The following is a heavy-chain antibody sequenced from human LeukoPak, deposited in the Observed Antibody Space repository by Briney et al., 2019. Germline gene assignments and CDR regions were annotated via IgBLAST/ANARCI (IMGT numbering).Heavy chain of an antibody. CDR2: VKQDGSEK. J-gene: IGHJ6*03. Sequence: GGSLRLSCAASGFTFSSDSMNWVRQAPGKGLEWVANVKQDGSEKYYVDSVKGRFTISRDNAKNSLYLQMNSLRAEDTAVYYCARVHGSGSYSGYYMDVWGKGTTVTISS. CDR1: GFTFSSDS. V-gene: IGHV3-7*01. CDR3: ARVHGSGSYSGYYMDV. D-gene: IGHD3-10*01.